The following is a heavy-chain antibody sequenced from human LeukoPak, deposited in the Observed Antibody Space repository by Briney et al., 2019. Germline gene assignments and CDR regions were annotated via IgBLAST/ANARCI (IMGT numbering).Heavy chain of an antibody. D-gene: IGHD2-15*01. CDR1: GGSFSGYY. CDR3: ARRGYCSGGSCSRSYYFDY. V-gene: IGHV4-34*01. CDR2: INHSGST. J-gene: IGHJ4*02. Sequence: SETLSLTCAVYGGSFSGYYWSWIRQPPGKGLEWIGEINHSGSTNYNPSLKSRVTISVDTSKNQFSLKLGSVTAADTAVYYCARRGYCSGGSCSRSYYFDYWGQGTLVTVSS.